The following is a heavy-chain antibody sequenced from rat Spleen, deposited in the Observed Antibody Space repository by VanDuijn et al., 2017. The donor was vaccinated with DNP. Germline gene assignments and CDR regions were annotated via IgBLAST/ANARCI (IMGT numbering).Heavy chain of an antibody. CDR1: GLTFNNYW. J-gene: IGHJ4*01. Sequence: EVQLVESGGDLVQPGRSLKLSCVASGLTFNNYWMAWIRQVPGKGLEWVAAITSSGGSTYYPDSVKGRFTISRDNAKNTLYLQMNSLRSEDTGTYYCARVGDFHDGGDGDVLDAWGQGTSVTVSS. CDR2: ITSSGGST. D-gene: IGHD1-12*02. CDR3: ARVGDFHDGGDGDVLDA. V-gene: IGHV5-31*01.